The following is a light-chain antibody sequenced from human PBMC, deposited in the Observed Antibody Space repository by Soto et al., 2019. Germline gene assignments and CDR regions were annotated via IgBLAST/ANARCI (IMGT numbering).Light chain of an antibody. J-gene: IGKJ1*01. Sequence: EVVVTQSPATLSVSPGERATLSCRASESVGRHLAWYHHKPGQAPKLLIFDASTRATGVPARFSGSGSGTDFTLTISRLEPEDFAVYYCQQYGSSGTFGQGTKVDIK. CDR1: ESVGRH. CDR3: QQYGSSGT. V-gene: IGKV3-15*01. CDR2: DAS.